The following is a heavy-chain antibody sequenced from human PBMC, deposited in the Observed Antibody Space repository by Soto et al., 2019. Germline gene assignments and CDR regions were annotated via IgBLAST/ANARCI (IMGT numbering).Heavy chain of an antibody. V-gene: IGHV3-7*05. J-gene: IGHJ4*02. CDR1: GFTLSNYW. D-gene: IGHD4-17*01. CDR2: IKQDGSQK. Sequence: EVQLVESGGGLVQPGGSLRLSCAASGFTLSNYWMNWVRQAPGKGLEWVANIKQDGSQKNYVDSVKARFTISRDNAKNSLYLQMNSLRAEDTAVYYCMTTVTTFGCWGQGTLVTVSS. CDR3: MTTVTTFGC.